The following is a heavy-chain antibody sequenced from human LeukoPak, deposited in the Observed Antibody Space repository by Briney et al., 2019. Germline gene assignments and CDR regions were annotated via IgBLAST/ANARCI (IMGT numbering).Heavy chain of an antibody. V-gene: IGHV4-4*02. J-gene: IGHJ6*04. CDR1: GGSISSSNS. D-gene: IGHD3-16*01. Sequence: SGTLSLTCAVSGGSISSSNSWSWVRQPPGKGLEWTGYIYYSGSTNYNPSLKSRVNISVDTSKNQLPLKLSAVTAPDTPVYFCVRHYGTWGKGTMVTVSS. CDR2: IYYSGST. CDR3: VRHYGT.